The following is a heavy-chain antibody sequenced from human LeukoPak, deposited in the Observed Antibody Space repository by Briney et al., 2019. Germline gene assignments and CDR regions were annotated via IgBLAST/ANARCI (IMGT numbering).Heavy chain of an antibody. D-gene: IGHD3-3*01. CDR2: INPSGDTT. Sequence: ASVKVSCKASGFTFTTYFMHWVRQAPGQGLEWMGKINPSGDTTTYAQKFQGRITMTRDTSTSTVYMELSSLRSEDTAVYYCARFGTGVAIEFDYWGQGTLVTVSS. CDR1: GFTFTTYF. CDR3: ARFGTGVAIEFDY. V-gene: IGHV1-46*01. J-gene: IGHJ4*02.